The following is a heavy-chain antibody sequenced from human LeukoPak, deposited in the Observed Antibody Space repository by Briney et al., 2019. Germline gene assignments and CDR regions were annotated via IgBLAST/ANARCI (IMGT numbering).Heavy chain of an antibody. V-gene: IGHV1-18*01. J-gene: IGHJ4*02. Sequence: GASVKVSFKTSGYTFTNYGIIWVRQAPGQGLEWMGWISAYNGNTNYAQKLQGRVTMTTDTSTSTAYMELRSLRSDDTAVYYCARDRGASQNYYYDSAYFDYWGQGTLVTVSS. D-gene: IGHD3-22*01. CDR1: GYTFTNYG. CDR3: ARDRGASQNYYYDSAYFDY. CDR2: ISAYNGNT.